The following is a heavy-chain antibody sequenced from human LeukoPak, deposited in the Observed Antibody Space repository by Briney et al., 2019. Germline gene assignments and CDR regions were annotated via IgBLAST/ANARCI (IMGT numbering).Heavy chain of an antibody. CDR1: GFTFNNYA. CDR3: ARERRSYNYFDY. J-gene: IGHJ4*02. V-gene: IGHV4-39*07. Sequence: GSLRLSCAASGFTFNNYAMGWVRQPPGKGLEWIGSIYYSGGTYYNPSLKSRVTISVDTSKNQFSLKLSSVTAADTAVYYCARERRSYNYFDYWGQGTLVTVSS. D-gene: IGHD2-2*02. CDR2: IYYSGGT.